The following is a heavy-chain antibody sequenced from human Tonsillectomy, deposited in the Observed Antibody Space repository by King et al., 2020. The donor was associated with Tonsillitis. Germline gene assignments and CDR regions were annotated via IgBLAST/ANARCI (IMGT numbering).Heavy chain of an antibody. CDR1: GGSIRSHY. CDR2: IYHSGST. V-gene: IGHV4-59*11. CDR3: AGDFQQVDAFDI. D-gene: IGHD6-13*01. J-gene: IGHJ3*02. Sequence: LQLQESGPGLVKPSETLSLTCTVSGGSIRSHYWSWIRQPPGKGLEWIGYIYHSGSTNYNSSLKSRVTISVDTSKNQFSLKLSSVTAADTAVYYCAGDFQQVDAFDIWGQGTMVTVSS.